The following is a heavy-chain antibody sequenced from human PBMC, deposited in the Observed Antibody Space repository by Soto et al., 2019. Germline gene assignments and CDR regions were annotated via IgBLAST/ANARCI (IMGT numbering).Heavy chain of an antibody. D-gene: IGHD3-22*01. J-gene: IGHJ3*02. V-gene: IGHV3-7*01. CDR1: AFTLSSYW. CDR3: ARDYEFGFDI. CDR2: IKPDGSEK. Sequence: EVQLVESGGGLVQPGGSLRLSCEASAFTLSSYWMSWVRQAPGKGLEWVANIKPDGSEKYYVDSVKGRFTISRDNTKNSLYLQMSTLRPEDTAIYYCARDYEFGFDIWDQGTLVTVSS.